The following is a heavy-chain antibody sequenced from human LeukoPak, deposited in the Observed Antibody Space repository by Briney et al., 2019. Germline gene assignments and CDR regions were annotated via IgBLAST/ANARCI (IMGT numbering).Heavy chain of an antibody. CDR2: IKQDGSEK. D-gene: IGHD3-10*01. V-gene: IGHV3-7*03. Sequence: GGSLRLSCAGSGFTFSSYWMSWVRQAPGKGLEWVANIKQDGSEKYYVDSVKGRFTISRDNAKNSLYLQMNSLRAEDTAVYYCAREGLLWFGELLSGGYYFDYWGQGTLVTVSS. CDR3: AREGLLWFGELLSGGYYFDY. CDR1: GFTFSSYW. J-gene: IGHJ4*02.